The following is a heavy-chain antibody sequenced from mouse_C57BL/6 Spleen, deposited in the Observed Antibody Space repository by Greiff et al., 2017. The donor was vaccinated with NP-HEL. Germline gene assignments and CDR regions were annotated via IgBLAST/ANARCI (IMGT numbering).Heavy chain of an antibody. V-gene: IGHV5-9-1*02. CDR1: GFTFSSYA. J-gene: IGHJ4*01. CDR3: TRDLGYYDYDYAMDY. Sequence: EVKLMESGEGLVKPGGSLKLSCAASGFTFSSYAMSWVRQTPEKRLEWVAYISSGGDYIYYADTVKGRFPISRDNARNTLYLQMSSLKSEDTAMYYCTRDLGYYDYDYAMDYWGQGTSVTVSS. CDR2: ISSGGDYI. D-gene: IGHD2-4*01.